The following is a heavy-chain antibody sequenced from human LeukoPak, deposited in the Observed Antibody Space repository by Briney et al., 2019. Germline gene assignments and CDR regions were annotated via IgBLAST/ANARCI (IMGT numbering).Heavy chain of an antibody. D-gene: IGHD3-10*01. CDR3: ATTIISDFDY. Sequence: GGSLRLSCAASGFTFSIYAMNWVRQAPGKGLEWVSSISGCGDTTWYADSVKGRFTISRDNSKNTLYLQMNSLRAEDTAVYSCATTIISDFDYWGQGTLVTVSS. J-gene: IGHJ4*02. V-gene: IGHV3-23*01. CDR2: ISGCGDTT. CDR1: GFTFSIYA.